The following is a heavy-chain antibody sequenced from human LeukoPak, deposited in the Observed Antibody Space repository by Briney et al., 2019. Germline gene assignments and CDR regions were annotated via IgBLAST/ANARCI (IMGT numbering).Heavy chain of an antibody. CDR2: INSDGSST. CDR1: GFTFSGYW. V-gene: IGHV3-74*01. CDR3: ARGHIDGAYFDY. D-gene: IGHD4-17*01. J-gene: IGHJ4*02. Sequence: GGSLRLSCAASGFTFSGYWMHWVRQAPGKGLVWVSRINSDGSSTSYADSVKGRFTISRDNAKNTLYLQMDSLRAEDTAVYYCARGHIDGAYFDYWGQGTLVTVSS.